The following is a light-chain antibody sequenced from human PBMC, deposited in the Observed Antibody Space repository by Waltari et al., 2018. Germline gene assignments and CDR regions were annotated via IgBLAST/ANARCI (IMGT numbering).Light chain of an antibody. V-gene: IGKV3-15*01. Sequence: ETIMTQSPATLSVSPGESATLSCRASKNIGNNLAWYQQTPGQAPRLLIYVTSSRSTGIPGRFFGAGSGTDFTLTISSLQSEDFGVYYCQQYNEWPYTFGQGT. CDR1: KNIGNN. J-gene: IGKJ2*01. CDR3: QQYNEWPYT. CDR2: VTS.